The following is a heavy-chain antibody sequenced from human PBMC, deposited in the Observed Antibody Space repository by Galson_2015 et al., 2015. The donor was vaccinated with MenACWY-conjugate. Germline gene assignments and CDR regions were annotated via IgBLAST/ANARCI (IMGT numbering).Heavy chain of an antibody. V-gene: IGHV3-23*01. J-gene: IGHJ4*02. D-gene: IGHD1-26*01. Sequence: SLRLSCAASGGTFNSYAMTWVRQAPGKGLEWVSSINANGDNAYYLDSVTGRFFTSRDKSTNTLFLQMNGLTTEDTAVYYCFLVGTGGRVYRGRGVLVTVPS. CDR2: INANGDNA. CDR3: FLVGTGGRVY. CDR1: GGTFNSYA.